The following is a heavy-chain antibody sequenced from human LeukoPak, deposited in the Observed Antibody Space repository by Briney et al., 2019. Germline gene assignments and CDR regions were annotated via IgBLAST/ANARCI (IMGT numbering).Heavy chain of an antibody. CDR1: GFTFSGSD. D-gene: IGHD2-21*02. CDR3: TRTGVTPTYDAFDI. V-gene: IGHV3-73*01. Sequence: PGGSLRLSCAASGFTFSGSDMHWVRQASGKGLEWVGRIRGKAHSYATAYAASVKGRLTISRDDSKNMAYLQMNSLKTEDTAVYYCTRTGVTPTYDAFDIWGQGTMVTVSS. CDR2: IRGKAHSYAT. J-gene: IGHJ3*02.